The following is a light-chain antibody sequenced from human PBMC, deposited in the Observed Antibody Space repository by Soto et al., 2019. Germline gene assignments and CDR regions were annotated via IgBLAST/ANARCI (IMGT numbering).Light chain of an antibody. Sequence: EIVMTQSPATVSVSPGERVTLSCRASQSVNNYLAWYQQKPGQAPRLLVYRIVSRATGVPARLSGSGSGTEFTLTISSLQSEESAVYYCQQHNNWPLTFGGGTKVEIK. CDR3: QQHNNWPLT. CDR2: RIV. J-gene: IGKJ4*01. CDR1: QSVNNY. V-gene: IGKV3-15*01.